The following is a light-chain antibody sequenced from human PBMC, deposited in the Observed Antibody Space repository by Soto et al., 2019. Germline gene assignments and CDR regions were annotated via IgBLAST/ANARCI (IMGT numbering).Light chain of an antibody. J-gene: IGKJ1*01. Sequence: EIMLTQSPGTLSLSPGERATLSCRASQSVYSSYLAWYQQRPGQALRLLFYDASIRATGIPDRFSGSGSGTDFSLTISRLEPEDFAVYYCHQYGSSPWTFGQGTKVEIK. V-gene: IGKV3-20*01. CDR2: DAS. CDR3: HQYGSSPWT. CDR1: QSVYSSY.